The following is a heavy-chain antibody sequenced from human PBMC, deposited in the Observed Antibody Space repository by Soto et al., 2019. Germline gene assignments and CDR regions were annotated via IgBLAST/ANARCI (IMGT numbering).Heavy chain of an antibody. CDR1: GYSFTSYW. CDR3: ATPSYCYPTPHYDGMYF. V-gene: IGHV5-51*01. D-gene: IGHD2-21*01. Sequence: GASLKISCKGSGYSFTSYWIGWVRQMPGKGLEWMGIIYPGDSDTRYSPSFQGQVTISADKSISTAYLQWSSLKASDTAMYYCATPSYCYPTPHYDGMYFWGQGTTVPVSS. CDR2: IYPGDSDT. J-gene: IGHJ6*02.